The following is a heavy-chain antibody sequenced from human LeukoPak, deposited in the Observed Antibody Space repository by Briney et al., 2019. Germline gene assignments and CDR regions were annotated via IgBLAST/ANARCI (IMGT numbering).Heavy chain of an antibody. CDR1: GFTFSAYW. V-gene: IGHV3-7*01. CDR3: ARDDGFYSASGIYQNYFDH. Sequence: GGSLRLSCAASGFTFSAYWMSWVRQAPGKGLEWVANLKQDGSEKYYVDFVKGRFTISRDNAKNSLYLQMNSLRGEDTAVYYCARDDGFYSASGIYQNYFDHWGQGILVTVSP. J-gene: IGHJ4*02. D-gene: IGHD3-10*01. CDR2: LKQDGSEK.